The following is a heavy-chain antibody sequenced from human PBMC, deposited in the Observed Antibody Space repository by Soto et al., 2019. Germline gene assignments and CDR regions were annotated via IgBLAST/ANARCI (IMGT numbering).Heavy chain of an antibody. V-gene: IGHV4-31*03. J-gene: IGHJ6*04. CDR2: IYYSGST. CDR3: ARRGIAAAGTDV. D-gene: IGHD6-13*01. CDR1: GGSISSGGYY. Sequence: PSETLSLTCTVSGGSISSGGYYWSWIRQHPGKGLEWIGYIYYSGSTYYNPSLKSRVTISVDTSKNQFSLKLSSVTAADTAVYYCARRGIAAAGTDVWGKGTTVPVSS.